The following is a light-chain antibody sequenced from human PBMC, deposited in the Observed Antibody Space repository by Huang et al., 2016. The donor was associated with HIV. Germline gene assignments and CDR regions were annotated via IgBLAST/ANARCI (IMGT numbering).Light chain of an antibody. CDR1: QIINKY. V-gene: IGKV1-39*01. CDR2: GAS. J-gene: IGKJ2*01. CDR3: QQSYNIPRT. Sequence: DIQMTQAPPSLSAAVVDRVIITCRASQIINKYLNWYQQMPGRAPKLLISGASSLQGGVSSRFSGSGSGTDFTLTIRDLQPEDTATYHCQQSYNIPRTFGQGTLLEI.